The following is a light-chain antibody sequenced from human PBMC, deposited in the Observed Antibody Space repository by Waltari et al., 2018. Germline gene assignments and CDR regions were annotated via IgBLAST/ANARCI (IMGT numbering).Light chain of an antibody. CDR1: SSDVGSSNL. Sequence: QSALTQPASVSGSPGQSITISCTGTSSDVGSSNLVSWYQQHPGKAPKLMIYEGSKRPSGVSNRFSGSKSGNTASLTISGLQAEDEADYYCCSYAGSRTDWVFGGGTKLTVL. CDR2: EGS. J-gene: IGLJ3*02. V-gene: IGLV2-23*01. CDR3: CSYAGSRTDWV.